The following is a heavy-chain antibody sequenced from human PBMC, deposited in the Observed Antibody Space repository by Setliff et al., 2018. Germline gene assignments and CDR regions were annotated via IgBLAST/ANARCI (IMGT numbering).Heavy chain of an antibody. CDR1: GFTFNTYA. J-gene: IGHJ4*02. CDR2: ISDTAIGI. Sequence: GGSLRLSCAASGFTFNTYAMSWVRQPPGKGLEWVSSISDTAIGIYYTGSVRGRFTISRDNSKKILFLQMNSLRVEDTAIYYCAKDVVGYSSTWPKRDYFDSWCQGTLVTVSS. V-gene: IGHV3-23*01. D-gene: IGHD6-13*01. CDR3: AKDVVGYSSTWPKRDYFDS.